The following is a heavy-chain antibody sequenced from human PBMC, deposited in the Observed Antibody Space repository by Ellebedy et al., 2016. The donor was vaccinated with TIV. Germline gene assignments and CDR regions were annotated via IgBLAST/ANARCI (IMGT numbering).Heavy chain of an antibody. J-gene: IGHJ4*02. D-gene: IGHD6-19*01. CDR2: IKQDGREK. V-gene: IGHV3-7*01. CDR3: ARDLDKSSGWYGGAAY. CDR1: GVTFSSYW. Sequence: PGGSLRLSCAASGVTFSSYWMSWVRQAPGKGLEWVANIKQDGREKYYVDSVKGRFTISSDNAKNSLYLQMKSLRAEDTAVYYCARDLDKSSGWYGGAAYWGQGTLVTVSS.